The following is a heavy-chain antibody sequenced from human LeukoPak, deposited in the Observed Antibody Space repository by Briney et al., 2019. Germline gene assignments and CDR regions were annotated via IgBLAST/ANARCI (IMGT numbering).Heavy chain of an antibody. CDR3: ARQDASGTYDAFDV. J-gene: IGHJ3*01. V-gene: IGHV5-51*01. D-gene: IGHD3-10*01. Sequence: GESLKISCKDSGYLFTSYWIAWVRQRPGKGLEWMGIIYPGDPDTRYSPSFQGQVTISADKSINTAYLFWSSLKASDTAIYYCARQDASGTYDAFDVWGQGTMVTVSS. CDR2: IYPGDPDT. CDR1: GYLFTSYW.